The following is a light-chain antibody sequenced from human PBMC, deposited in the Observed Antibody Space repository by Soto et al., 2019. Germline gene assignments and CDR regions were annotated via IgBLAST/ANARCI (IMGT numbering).Light chain of an antibody. Sequence: DIQLTQSPSTLSASVGDRVTITCRTSQTIDSSLAWYQQKPGKAPQVLIYKASSLESGVPSRFSGSESGTKFTLTISSLQPDDFATYYCQQYKNYSWTFGQGTKV. CDR1: QTIDSS. CDR2: KAS. J-gene: IGKJ1*01. V-gene: IGKV1-5*03. CDR3: QQYKNYSWT.